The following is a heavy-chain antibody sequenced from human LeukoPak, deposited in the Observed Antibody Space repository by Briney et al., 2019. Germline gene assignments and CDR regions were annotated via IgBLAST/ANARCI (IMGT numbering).Heavy chain of an antibody. V-gene: IGHV3-7*01. CDR1: GFTFSSYW. D-gene: IGHD3-22*01. CDR2: IKQDGSEK. J-gene: IGHJ4*02. CDR3: ARDSLYYYDSSGYGDY. Sequence: GGSLRLSCAASGFTFSSYWMSWVRQAPGKGLEWVANIKQDGSEKYYVDSVKGRFTISRDNAKNSLYLQMNGLRAEDTAVYYCARDSLYYYDSSGYGDYWGQGTLVTVSS.